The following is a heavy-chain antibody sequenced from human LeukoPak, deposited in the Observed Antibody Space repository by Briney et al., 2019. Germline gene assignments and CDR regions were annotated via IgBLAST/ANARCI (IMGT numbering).Heavy chain of an antibody. V-gene: IGHV1-8*01. D-gene: IGHD4-17*01. CDR1: GYTFTSYD. J-gene: IGHJ4*02. CDR2: MNANSGNT. Sequence: GASVKVSCKASGYTFTSYDINWVRQATGQGLEWMGWMNANSGNTGYAQKFQGRVTMTRNTSIRTAYMELRSLRSDDTAVYYCARDQGVYGDSTHYWGQGTLVTVSS. CDR3: ARDQGVYGDSTHY.